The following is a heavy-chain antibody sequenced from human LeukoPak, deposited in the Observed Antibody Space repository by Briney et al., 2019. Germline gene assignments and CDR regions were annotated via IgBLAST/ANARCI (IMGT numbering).Heavy chain of an antibody. V-gene: IGHV3-20*04. CDR1: GFTFDDYG. D-gene: IGHD3-16*01. CDR2: INWNGGST. Sequence: GGSLRLSCAASGFTFDDYGMSWVRQAPGKGLEWVSGINWNGGSTGYADSVKGRFTISRDNAKNSLYLQMNSLRAEDTALYYCARSLGGSDSDDAFDIWGQGTMVTVSS. CDR3: ARSLGGSDSDDAFDI. J-gene: IGHJ3*02.